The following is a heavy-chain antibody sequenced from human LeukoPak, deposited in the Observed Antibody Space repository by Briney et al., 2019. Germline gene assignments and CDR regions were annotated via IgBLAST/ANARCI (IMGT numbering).Heavy chain of an antibody. CDR1: GGYINGGSYY. D-gene: IGHD3-10*01. V-gene: IGHV4-61*02. CDR3: ARGDYYASGTLDY. CDR2: IYTNGNT. J-gene: IGHJ4*02. Sequence: SQTLSLTWTVSGGYINGGSYYWSWIRQPAGKGLEWIGRIYTNGNTNYNPSLKSRVTISIDTSKNQFSLRLSSVTAADTAVYYCARGDYYASGTLDYWGQGTLVTVSS.